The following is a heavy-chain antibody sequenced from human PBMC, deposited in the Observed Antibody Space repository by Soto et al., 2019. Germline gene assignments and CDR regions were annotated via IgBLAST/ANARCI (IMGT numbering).Heavy chain of an antibody. CDR1: GDSVSNNGAT. CDR2: AYYRSRWQY. J-gene: IGHJ4*02. Sequence: SQTLSLTCAICGDSVSNNGATWNWIRQSPSRGLEWLGRAYYRSRWQYDYAPSVRSRITINPDTSKNRFSLQLSSVTPEDTALYYCARDPPDFNSGFDSWGQGSLVTVSS. CDR3: ARDPPDFNSGFDS. D-gene: IGHD6-19*01. V-gene: IGHV6-1*01.